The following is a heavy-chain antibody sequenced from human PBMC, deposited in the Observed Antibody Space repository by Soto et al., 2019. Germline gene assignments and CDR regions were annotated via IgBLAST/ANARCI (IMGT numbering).Heavy chain of an antibody. CDR2: FDPEDGET. Sequence: ASVKVSCKVSGYTLTELSMHWVRQAPGKGLEWMGGFDPEDGETIYAQKFQGRVTMTEDTSTDTAYMELSSLRSEDTAVYSCATALLGGYYDSSGPYFDYWGQGTLVTVSS. D-gene: IGHD3-22*01. J-gene: IGHJ4*02. CDR3: ATALLGGYYDSSGPYFDY. CDR1: GYTLTELS. V-gene: IGHV1-24*01.